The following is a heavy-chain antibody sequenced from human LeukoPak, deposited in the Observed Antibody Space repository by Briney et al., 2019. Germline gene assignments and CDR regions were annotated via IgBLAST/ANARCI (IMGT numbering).Heavy chain of an antibody. Sequence: SETLSLTCAVYGGSFSGYYWSWIRQPPGKGLEWIGEINHSGSTNYNPSLKSRVTISVDTSKNQFSLKLSSVTAADTAVYYCARGYWKDAFDIWGQGTMVTVSS. CDR3: ARGYWKDAFDI. V-gene: IGHV4-34*01. CDR2: INHSGST. D-gene: IGHD1-1*01. J-gene: IGHJ3*02. CDR1: GGSFSGYY.